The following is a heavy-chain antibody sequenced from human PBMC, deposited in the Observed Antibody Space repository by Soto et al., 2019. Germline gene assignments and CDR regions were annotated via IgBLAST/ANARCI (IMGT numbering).Heavy chain of an antibody. V-gene: IGHV3-30-3*01. CDR3: AKGPLPISPTLWFDY. CDR1: GFTFSSYA. D-gene: IGHD2-21*01. Sequence: QVQLVESGGGVVQPGRSLRLSCAASGFTFSSYAMHWVRQAPGKGLEWVAVISYDGSNKYYADSVKGRFTISRDNSKNTLYLQMNSLRAEDTALYYCAKGPLPISPTLWFDYWGQGTLVTVSS. CDR2: ISYDGSNK. J-gene: IGHJ4*02.